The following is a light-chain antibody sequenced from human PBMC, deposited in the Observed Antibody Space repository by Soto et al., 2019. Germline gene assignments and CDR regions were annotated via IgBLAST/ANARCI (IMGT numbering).Light chain of an antibody. CDR1: QTVSRN. CDR3: QQYNNWPS. J-gene: IGKJ5*01. CDR2: DIS. V-gene: IGKV3-15*01. Sequence: EVLRTQSPATLSVSPGERATLSCRASQTVSRNLAWYQQRPGQAPRLLIYDISNRATGVPARFSGSGSETEFTLTIRSMQSEDFAVYFCQQYNNWPSFGQGTRLEIK.